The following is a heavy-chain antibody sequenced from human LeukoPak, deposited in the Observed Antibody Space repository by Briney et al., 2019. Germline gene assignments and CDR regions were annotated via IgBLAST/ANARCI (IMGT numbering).Heavy chain of an antibody. J-gene: IGHJ4*02. D-gene: IGHD6-19*01. CDR3: AARPTSEAVAPSDF. V-gene: IGHV3-23*01. CDR1: GFTPSNCG. Sequence: GGSLRLSCAGSGFTPSNCGMSWVRQAPGKGLEWVSGISGSGGSTYYADSVKGRFTISRDNSKSTLYLQMNSLRAEDTATYYCAARPTSEAVAPSDFWGQGTLVTVSP. CDR2: ISGSGGST.